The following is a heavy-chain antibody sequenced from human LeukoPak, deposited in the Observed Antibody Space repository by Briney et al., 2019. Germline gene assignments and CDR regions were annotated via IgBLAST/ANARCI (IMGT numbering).Heavy chain of an antibody. CDR1: GGTFSSYA. CDR2: IIPIFGTA. V-gene: IGHV1-69*01. J-gene: IGHJ4*02. Sequence: ASVKVSCKASGGTFSSYAISWVRQAPGQGLEWMGGIIPIFGTANYAQKFQGRVTVTADESTSTAYMELSSLRSEDTAVYYCARAEGIGVGATAWGFDYWGQGTLVTVSS. CDR3: ARAEGIGVGATAWGFDY. D-gene: IGHD1-26*01.